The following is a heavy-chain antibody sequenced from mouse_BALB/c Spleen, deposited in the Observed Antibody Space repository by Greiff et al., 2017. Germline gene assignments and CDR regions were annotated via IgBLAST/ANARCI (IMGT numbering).Heavy chain of an antibody. CDR1: GFTFSDYY. D-gene: IGHD1-1*01. CDR3: ASNYYGSSYDYAMDY. J-gene: IGHJ4*01. CDR2: ISDGGSYT. V-gene: IGHV5-4*02. Sequence: EVQGVESGGGLVKPGGSLKLSCAASGFTFSDYYMYWVRQTPEKRLEWVATISDGGSYTYYPDSVKGRFTISRDNAKNNLYLQMSSLKSEDTAKYYCASNYYGSSYDYAMDYWGQGTSVTVSS.